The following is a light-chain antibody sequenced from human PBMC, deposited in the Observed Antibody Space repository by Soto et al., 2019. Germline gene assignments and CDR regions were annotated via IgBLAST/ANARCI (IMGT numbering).Light chain of an antibody. CDR1: QSVSSY. CDR2: DAS. J-gene: IGKJ3*01. V-gene: IGKV3-11*01. Sequence: EIVLTQSPATLSLSPGERATLSCRASQSVSSYLAWYQQKPGQPPRLLIYDASNRATGIPARFSGSGSGTDFTLTISCLEPEDFAVYYCQQRSNWPPEFTFGPGTKLDIK. CDR3: QQRSNWPPEFT.